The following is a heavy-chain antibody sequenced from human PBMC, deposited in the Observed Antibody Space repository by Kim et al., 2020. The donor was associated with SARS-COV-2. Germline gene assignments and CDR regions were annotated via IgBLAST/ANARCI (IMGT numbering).Heavy chain of an antibody. CDR3: ARARDYYDSSWPLWY. CDR2: MNPNSGNT. J-gene: IGHJ4*02. V-gene: IGHV1-8*01. CDR1: GYTFTSYD. D-gene: IGHD3-22*01. Sequence: ASVKVSCKASGYTFTSYDINWVRQATGQWLEWMGWMNPNSGNTGYAQKFQGRVTMTRNTSISTAYMELSSLRSEDTAVYYCARARDYYDSSWPLWYWGQGTLVTVSS.